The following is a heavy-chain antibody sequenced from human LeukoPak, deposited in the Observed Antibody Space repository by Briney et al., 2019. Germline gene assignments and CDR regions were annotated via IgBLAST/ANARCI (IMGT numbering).Heavy chain of an antibody. CDR2: IWYDGSNK. D-gene: IGHD2-2*01. Sequence: PGGSLRLSRAASGFTFSTYGMHWVRQAPGKGLEWVAFIWYDGSNKYYADSVKGRFTISRDNSKSTLYLQMNSLRAEDTAVYYCARYHCSSTSCYSEVSFDYWGQGTLVTVSS. V-gene: IGHV3-30*02. CDR3: ARYHCSSTSCYSEVSFDY. CDR1: GFTFSTYG. J-gene: IGHJ4*02.